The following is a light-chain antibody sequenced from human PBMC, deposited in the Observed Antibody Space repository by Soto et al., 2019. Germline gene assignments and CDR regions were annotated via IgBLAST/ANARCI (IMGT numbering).Light chain of an antibody. Sequence: AIQLTQSPSSLSASVGDRVTITCRASQGISSALAWYQQKPGKAPKLLIYDASSLESGVPSRFSGSGSGTELTLTISSLQPEDFATYYCQQFNRYPITFGQGTRLEIK. CDR1: QGISSA. CDR3: QQFNRYPIT. J-gene: IGKJ5*01. V-gene: IGKV1-13*02. CDR2: DAS.